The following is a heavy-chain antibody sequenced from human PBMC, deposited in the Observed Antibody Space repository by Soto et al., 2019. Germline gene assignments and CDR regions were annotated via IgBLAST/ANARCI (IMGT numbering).Heavy chain of an antibody. Sequence: GASLRLSCAASGFTFSSYAMSWVRQAPGKGLEWVSAISGSGGSTYYADSVKGRFTISRDNSKNTLHLRMNSLRAEVTVIYYCAKLRDCTGYYYDWFDPWGQGTLVTVPS. D-gene: IGHD3-22*01. CDR1: GFTFSSYA. CDR2: ISGSGGST. CDR3: AKLRDCTGYYYDWFDP. V-gene: IGHV3-23*01. J-gene: IGHJ5*02.